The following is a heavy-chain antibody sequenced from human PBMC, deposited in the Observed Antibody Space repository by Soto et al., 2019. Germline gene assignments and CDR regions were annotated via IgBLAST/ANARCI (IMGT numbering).Heavy chain of an antibody. J-gene: IGHJ4*02. CDR2: ICGNVGSTN. CDR1: GITFTNYA. Sequence: EVQLLESGGGLAQPGGSLRLSCAVSGITFTNYAMGWVRQAPGKGLEWVSGICGNVGSTNHYADSVKGRFTISRDNYKNILFLQMNSLRAEDTAVYYGAKHRGFLAGPFDSWGQGTLVIVSS. D-gene: IGHD6-19*01. V-gene: IGHV3-23*05. CDR3: AKHRGFLAGPFDS.